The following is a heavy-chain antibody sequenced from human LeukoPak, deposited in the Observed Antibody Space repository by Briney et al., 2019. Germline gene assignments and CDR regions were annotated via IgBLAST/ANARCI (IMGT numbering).Heavy chain of an antibody. CDR3: ARGPTIFGVVYYYYYYMDV. V-gene: IGHV1-69*05. CDR1: GGTFSSYA. CDR2: IIPIFGTA. D-gene: IGHD3-3*01. J-gene: IGHJ6*03. Sequence: GSSVEVSCKASGGTFSSYAISWVRQAPGQGLEWMGGIIPIFGTANYAQKFQGRVTITTDESTSTAYMELSSLRSEDTAVCYCARGPTIFGVVYYYYYYMDVWGKGTTVTVSS.